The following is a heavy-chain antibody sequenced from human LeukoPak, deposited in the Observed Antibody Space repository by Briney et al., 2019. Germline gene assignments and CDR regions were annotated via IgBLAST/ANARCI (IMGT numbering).Heavy chain of an antibody. Sequence: GGSLRLSCAASGFTFSSHWMHWVRQAPGKGLVWVSRINTDGGSTRYADSVKGRFTISRDNFKNTLYLQMNSLRAEDTAVYYCAKRFDSSGQTKSFGYWGQGTLVTVSS. J-gene: IGHJ4*02. CDR1: GFTFSSHW. D-gene: IGHD3-22*01. CDR2: INTDGGST. V-gene: IGHV3-74*01. CDR3: AKRFDSSGQTKSFGY.